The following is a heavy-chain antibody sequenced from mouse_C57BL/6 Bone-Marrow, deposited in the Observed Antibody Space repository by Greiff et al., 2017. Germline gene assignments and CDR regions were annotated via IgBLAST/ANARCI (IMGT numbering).Heavy chain of an antibody. Sequence: EVKLMESGPGMVKPSQSLSLTCTVTGYSITSGYDWHWIRHFPGNKLEWMGYISYSGSTNYNPSLKSRISITHDTSKNHFFLKLNSVTTEDTATYYCATHGSSWGDYAMDYWGQGTSVTVSS. CDR2: ISYSGST. V-gene: IGHV3-1*01. CDR1: GYSITSGYD. J-gene: IGHJ4*01. D-gene: IGHD1-1*01. CDR3: ATHGSSWGDYAMDY.